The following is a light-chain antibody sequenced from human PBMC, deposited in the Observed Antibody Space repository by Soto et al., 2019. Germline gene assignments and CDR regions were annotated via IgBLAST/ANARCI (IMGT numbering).Light chain of an antibody. Sequence: QSVMTQPPSVSGAPGQRVTISCTGSSSNIGAGYDVHWYQQLPGTAPKVLIYGNSNRPSGVPDRFSGSKSGTSASLAITGLQAEDEADYYCQSYDSSLSEGVFGTGTKLTVL. CDR1: SSNIGAGYD. CDR2: GNS. J-gene: IGLJ1*01. CDR3: QSYDSSLSEGV. V-gene: IGLV1-40*01.